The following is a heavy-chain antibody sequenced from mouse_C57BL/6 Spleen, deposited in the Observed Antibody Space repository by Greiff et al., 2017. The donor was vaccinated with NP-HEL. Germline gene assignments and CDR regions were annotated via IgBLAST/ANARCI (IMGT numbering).Heavy chain of an antibody. CDR2: IYPGDGDT. V-gene: IGHV1-82*01. Sequence: QVQLQQSGPELVKPGASVKISCTASGYAFSSSWMNWVKQRPGKGLEWIGRIYPGDGDTNYNGKFKGKATLTADKSSSTAYMQLSSLTSEDTAVYFCARRGTTVVDFDDWGQGTTLTVAS. J-gene: IGHJ2*01. CDR1: GYAFSSSW. CDR3: ARRGTTVVDFDD. D-gene: IGHD1-1*01.